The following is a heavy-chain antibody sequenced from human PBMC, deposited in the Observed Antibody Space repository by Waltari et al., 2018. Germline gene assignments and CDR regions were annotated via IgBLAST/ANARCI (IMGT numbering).Heavy chain of an antibody. J-gene: IGHJ2*01. CDR2: LLYGGSS. D-gene: IGHD1-7*01. CDR3: ATLPIPLELWYFDL. CDR1: GVSISTSRYY. Sequence: QLQLQESGPGLVNPSETLSLTCTVSGVSISTSRYYWGWIRQPPGKGLDWIGSLLYGGSSYFNPSLKSRVTISVDTSKNQFSLKLTSVTAADTAVYYCATLPIPLELWYFDLWGRGTLVTVSS. V-gene: IGHV4-39*01.